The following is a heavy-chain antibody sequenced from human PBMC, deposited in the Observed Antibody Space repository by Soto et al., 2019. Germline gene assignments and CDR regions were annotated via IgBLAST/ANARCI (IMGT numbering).Heavy chain of an antibody. CDR2: IGTSGTTI. Sequence: EVQLVESGGGLIQPGGPLRLSCAASGFTFSNYAMNWVRRAPGKGLEWVSYIGTSGTTIYYADSVNGRFTIFRDNAKSSLWLQMNSLRAEDTAIYYCARDFYSSTWSDDYWGQGTLVTVSS. CDR1: GFTFSNYA. D-gene: IGHD6-13*01. CDR3: ARDFYSSTWSDDY. J-gene: IGHJ4*02. V-gene: IGHV3-48*01.